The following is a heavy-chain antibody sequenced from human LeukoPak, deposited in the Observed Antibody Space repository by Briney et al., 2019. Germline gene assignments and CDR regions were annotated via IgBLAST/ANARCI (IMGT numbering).Heavy chain of an antibody. V-gene: IGHV3-15*01. CDR2: IKSKTDGGTT. CDR3: TTGRRQQLVRFDY. J-gene: IGHJ4*02. CDR1: GFTFSNAW. D-gene: IGHD6-13*01. Sequence: PGGSLRLSCAASGFTFSNAWMSWVRQAPGKGLEWVGRIKSKTDGGTTDYAAPVKGRFTISRDDSKNTLYLQMNSLKTEDTAVYYCTTGRRQQLVRFDYWGQGTLVTVSS.